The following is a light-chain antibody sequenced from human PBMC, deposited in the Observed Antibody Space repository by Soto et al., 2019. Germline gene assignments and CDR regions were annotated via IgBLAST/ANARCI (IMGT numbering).Light chain of an antibody. J-gene: IGKJ1*01. CDR1: QSVTSNY. Sequence: EVVLTQSPGTVSLSPGERATLSCRASQSVTSNYLAWYQQKPGQAPRLLIYAASSRATGIPDRFSGSASGTDFTLSISRLEPEDFAVYYCHQYGSSITWTFGQGTKVEIK. V-gene: IGKV3-20*01. CDR3: HQYGSSITWT. CDR2: AAS.